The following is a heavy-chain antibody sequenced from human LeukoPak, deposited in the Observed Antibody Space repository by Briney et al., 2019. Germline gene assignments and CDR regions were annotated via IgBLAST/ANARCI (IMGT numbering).Heavy chain of an antibody. V-gene: IGHV1-18*01. D-gene: IGHD3-22*01. CDR3: ARTYYYDSSGYQKSRYNWFDP. CDR2: ISAYNGNT. Sequence: ASVKVSCKASGYTFTSYGISWVRQAPGQGLEWMGWISAYNGNTNYAQKLQGRVTMTTDTSTSTAYMELRSLRSDDTAVYYCARTYYYDSSGYQKSRYNWFDPWGQGTLVTVSS. J-gene: IGHJ5*02. CDR1: GYTFTSYG.